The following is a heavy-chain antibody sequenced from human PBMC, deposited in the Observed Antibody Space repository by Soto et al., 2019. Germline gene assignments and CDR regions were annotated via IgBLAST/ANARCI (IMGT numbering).Heavy chain of an antibody. D-gene: IGHD3-3*01. CDR1: GYPVTAYY. J-gene: IGHJ3*02. Sequence: QLHLVQSGAVVKKPGASVTVSCSASGYPVTAYYMHWVRQAPGRGLEWMGRINPASGAAKYPQTCRGRVTIATATSTSTVFLDRRGPTAEATAVCYWASGVGVGVAGSAAFDMWGQGTLVTVSS. CDR3: ASGVGVGVAGSAAFDM. CDR2: INPASGAA. V-gene: IGHV1-2*06.